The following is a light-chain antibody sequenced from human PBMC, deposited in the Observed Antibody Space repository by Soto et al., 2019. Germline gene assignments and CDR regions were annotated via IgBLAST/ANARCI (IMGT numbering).Light chain of an antibody. CDR2: GAF. CDR1: QSISSTY. V-gene: IGKV3-20*01. CDR3: QQYGSSSFA. Sequence: EIVLTQSPGTLSVSPGERATLFCRARQSISSTYLAWYKKKPGQAPRLLLYGAFNRATGIPDRFSGSGSGTDFTLTISRLEPEDCAFYYCQQYGSSSFAFGPGTKVEIK. J-gene: IGKJ3*01.